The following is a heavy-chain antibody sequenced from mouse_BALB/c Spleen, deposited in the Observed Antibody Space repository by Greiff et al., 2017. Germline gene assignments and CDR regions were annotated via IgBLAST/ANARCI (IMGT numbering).Heavy chain of an antibody. Sequence: EVQLQQSGPELVKPGASVKISCKASGYSFTGYYMHWVKQSHVKSLEWIGRINPYNGATSYNQNFKDKASLTVDKSSSTAYMELHSLTSEDSAVYYCARENDYDVSYAMDYWGQGTSVTVSS. J-gene: IGHJ4*01. CDR1: GYSFTGYY. D-gene: IGHD2-4*01. CDR3: ARENDYDVSYAMDY. CDR2: INPYNGAT. V-gene: IGHV1-31*01.